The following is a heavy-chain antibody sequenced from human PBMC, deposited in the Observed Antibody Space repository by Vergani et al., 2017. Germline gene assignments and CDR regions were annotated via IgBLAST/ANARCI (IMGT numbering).Heavy chain of an antibody. CDR1: GDSVSSNSAA. V-gene: IGHV6-1*01. D-gene: IGHD3-22*01. J-gene: IGHJ5*02. Sequence: QVQLQQSGPGLVKPSQTLSLTCAFSGDSVSSNSAAWNWIRQPPSRGLEWLGRTYYRSKWYNDYAVSVKSRITINPDTSKNQFSLQLNSVTPEDTAVYYCARDLDYYDSSDPVGNWFDPWGQGTLVTVSS. CDR2: TYYRSKWYN. CDR3: ARDLDYYDSSDPVGNWFDP.